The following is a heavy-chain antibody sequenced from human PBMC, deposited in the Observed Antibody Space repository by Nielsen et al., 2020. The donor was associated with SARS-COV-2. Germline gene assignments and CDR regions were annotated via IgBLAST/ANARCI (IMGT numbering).Heavy chain of an antibody. CDR2: TYYRSKWYN. V-gene: IGHV6-1*01. J-gene: IGHJ6*03. CDR3: ARGNSAQDYYYYYYMDV. D-gene: IGHD4-23*01. Sequence: WIRQSPSRGLEWLGRTYYRSKWYNDYAVSVKSRITINPDTSKNQFSLQLNSVTPEDTAVYYCARGNSAQDYYYYYYMDVWGKGTTVTVSS.